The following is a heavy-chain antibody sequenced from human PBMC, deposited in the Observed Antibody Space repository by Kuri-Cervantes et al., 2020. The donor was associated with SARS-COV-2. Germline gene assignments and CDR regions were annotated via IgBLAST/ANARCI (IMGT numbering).Heavy chain of an antibody. CDR2: ISAYNGNT. CDR1: GYTFTSNF. J-gene: IGHJ4*02. D-gene: IGHD7-27*01. V-gene: IGHV1-18*04. Sequence: ASVKVSCKASGYTFTSNFMHWVRQATGQGLEWMGWISAYNGNTNYAQELQGRVTMTTDTSTSTAYMELRSLRSDDTAVYYCARGRTGESSRFDYWGQGTLVTVSS. CDR3: ARGRTGESSRFDY.